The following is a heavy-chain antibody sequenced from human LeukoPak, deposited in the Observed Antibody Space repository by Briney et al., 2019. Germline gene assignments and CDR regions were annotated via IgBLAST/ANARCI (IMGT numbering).Heavy chain of an antibody. J-gene: IGHJ4*02. V-gene: IGHV3-23*01. CDR1: GFTFSSSA. Sequence: PGGSLRLSCPASGFTFSSSAMSWVRQAPGKGLEWVSNISGSGSGGSTYYADSVKGRFTISRDNSKNTLYLQMNSLRAEDTAVYYCAKSGYNRFDYWGQGTLVTVSS. CDR3: AKSGYNRFDY. CDR2: ISGSGSGGST. D-gene: IGHD5-24*01.